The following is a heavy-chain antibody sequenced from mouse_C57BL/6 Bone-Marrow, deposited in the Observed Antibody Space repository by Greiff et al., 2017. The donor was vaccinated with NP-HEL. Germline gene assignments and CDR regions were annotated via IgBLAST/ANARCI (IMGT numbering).Heavy chain of an antibody. CDR2: IDPANGKT. J-gene: IGHJ3*01. CDR1: GFNIKNTY. V-gene: IGHV14-3*01. CDR3: AGEIYYGYDEAY. Sequence: ESVAELVRPGASVKLSCTASGFNIKNTYMHWVKQRPEQGLEWIGRIDPANGKTKYAPKFQGKATITADTSSNTAYLQLGSLTSEDTAIDYCAGEIYYGYDEAYWGQGTLVTVSA. D-gene: IGHD2-2*01.